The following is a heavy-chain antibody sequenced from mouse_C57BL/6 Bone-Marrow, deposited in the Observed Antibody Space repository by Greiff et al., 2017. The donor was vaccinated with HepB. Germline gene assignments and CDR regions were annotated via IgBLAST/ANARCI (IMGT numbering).Heavy chain of an antibody. CDR2: IWTGGGT. Sequence: LVESGPGLVAPSQSLSITCTVSGFSLTSYAISWVRQPPGKGLEWLGVIWTGGGTNYNSALKSRLSISKDNSKSQVFLKMNSLQTDDTARYYCARIGLLYPYYAMDYWGQGTSVTVSS. D-gene: IGHD2-12*01. CDR1: GFSLTSYA. V-gene: IGHV2-9-1*01. CDR3: ARIGLLYPYYAMDY. J-gene: IGHJ4*01.